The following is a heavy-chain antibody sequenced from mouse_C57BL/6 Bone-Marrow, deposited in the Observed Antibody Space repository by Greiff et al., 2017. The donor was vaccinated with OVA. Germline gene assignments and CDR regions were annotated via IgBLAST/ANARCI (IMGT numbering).Heavy chain of an antibody. CDR1: GYAFSSSW. CDR3: AREDDYGWCFDV. V-gene: IGHV1-82*01. J-gene: IGHJ1*03. CDR2: IYPGDGDT. Sequence: QVQLQQSGPELVKPGASVKISCKASGYAFSSSWMNWVKQRPGKGLEWIGRIYPGDGDTNYNGKFKGKATLTADKSSSTAYMQLSSLASEDSAVYFCAREDDYGWCFDVWGTGTTVTVSS. D-gene: IGHD2-4*01.